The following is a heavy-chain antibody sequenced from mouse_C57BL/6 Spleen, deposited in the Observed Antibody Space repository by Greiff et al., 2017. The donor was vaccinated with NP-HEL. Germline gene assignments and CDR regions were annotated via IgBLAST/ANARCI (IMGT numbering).Heavy chain of an antibody. Sequence: VQLQQPGAELVMPGASVKLSCKASGYTFTSYWMHWVKQRPGQGLEWIGEIDPSDSYTNYNQKFKGKSTLTVDKSSSTAYMQLSSLTSEDSAVYYCARWGSSYRAMDYWGQGTSVTVSS. CDR3: ARWGSSYRAMDY. CDR1: GYTFTSYW. J-gene: IGHJ4*01. D-gene: IGHD1-1*01. V-gene: IGHV1-69*01. CDR2: IDPSDSYT.